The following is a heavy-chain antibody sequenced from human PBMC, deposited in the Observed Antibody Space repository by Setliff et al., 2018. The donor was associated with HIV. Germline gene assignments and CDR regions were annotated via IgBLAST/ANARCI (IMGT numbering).Heavy chain of an antibody. V-gene: IGHV4-34*01. Sequence: SETLSLTCAVYGESFSGYFWSWIRQAPAKGLEWIGTLYDTGRTYYNPPLKSRVSIFVDTTKNEFSLILRSVTAADTAVYFCVNSGYDGDYYYYYMDVWGKGTTVTVSS. CDR2: LYDTGRT. CDR3: VNSGYDGDYYYYYMDV. J-gene: IGHJ6*03. D-gene: IGHD3-22*01. CDR1: GESFSGYF.